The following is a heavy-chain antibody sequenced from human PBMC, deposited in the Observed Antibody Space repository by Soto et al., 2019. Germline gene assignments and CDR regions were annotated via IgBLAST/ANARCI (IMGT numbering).Heavy chain of an antibody. V-gene: IGHV1-46*01. CDR3: ARDSEPHAIVGARLQH. CDR2: INPSGGST. Sequence: GASVKVSCKASGYTFTSYYMHWVRQAPGQGLEWMGIINPSGGSTSYAQKFQGRVTMTRDTSTSTVYMELSSLRSEDTAVYYCARDSEPHAIVGARLQHWGQGTLVTVSS. D-gene: IGHD1-26*01. CDR1: GYTFTSYY. J-gene: IGHJ1*01.